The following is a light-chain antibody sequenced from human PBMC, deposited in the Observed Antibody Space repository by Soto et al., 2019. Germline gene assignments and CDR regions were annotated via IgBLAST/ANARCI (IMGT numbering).Light chain of an antibody. J-gene: IGKJ3*01. CDR3: MQGSHWPYT. CDR2: HVS. V-gene: IGKV2-30*02. CDR1: QSLIHSDGNTY. Sequence: DVVVTQSPLSLPVTLGQPASISCRSSQSLIHSDGNTYLHWFQQRPGQSPRRLIYHVSTRDSGVPDRFSGSGSGTDFTLEISRVEAEDVGVYYCMQGSHWPYTFDPGTTVDIK.